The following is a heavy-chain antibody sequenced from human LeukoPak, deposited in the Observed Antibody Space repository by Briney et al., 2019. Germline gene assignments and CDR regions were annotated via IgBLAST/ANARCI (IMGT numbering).Heavy chain of an antibody. CDR1: GVSISSYY. CDR3: ARGQQKLLPFDY. D-gene: IGHD6-13*01. V-gene: IGHV4-59*01. Sequence: SETLSLTCTVSGVSISSYYWSWLRQPPGKGLEWIGYIYYSGSTNYNPSLKSRVTISVDTSKNQFSLKLSSVTAADTAVYYCARGQQKLLPFDYWGQGTLVTVSS. J-gene: IGHJ4*02. CDR2: IYYSGST.